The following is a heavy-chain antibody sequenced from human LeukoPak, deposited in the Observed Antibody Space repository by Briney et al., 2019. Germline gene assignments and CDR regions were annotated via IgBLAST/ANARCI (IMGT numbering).Heavy chain of an antibody. CDR3: ARTGVVPTAIRNWYFDL. CDR1: GYSFTSYA. D-gene: IGHD2-2*02. Sequence: GASVKVSCKASGYSFTSYAMHWVRQAPGQGLEWMGWISAYNGNTNYAQKLQGRVTMTTDTSTSTAYMELRSLRSDDTAVYYCARTGVVPTAIRNWYFDLWGRGTLVTVSS. CDR2: ISAYNGNT. V-gene: IGHV1-18*01. J-gene: IGHJ2*01.